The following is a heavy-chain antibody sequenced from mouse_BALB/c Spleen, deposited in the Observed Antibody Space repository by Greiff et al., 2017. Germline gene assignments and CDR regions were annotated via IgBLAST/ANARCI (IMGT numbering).Heavy chain of an antibody. V-gene: IGHV5-17*02. CDR1: GFTFSSFG. J-gene: IGHJ1*01. Sequence: EVKLMESGGGLVQPGGSRKLSCAASGFTFSSFGMHWVRQAPEKGLEWVAYISSGSSTIYYADTVKGRFTISRDNPKNTLFLQMTSLRSEDTAMYYCARSSSLSTGDYWYFDVWGAGTTVTVSS. D-gene: IGHD1-1*01. CDR3: ARSSSLSTGDYWYFDV. CDR2: ISSGSSTI.